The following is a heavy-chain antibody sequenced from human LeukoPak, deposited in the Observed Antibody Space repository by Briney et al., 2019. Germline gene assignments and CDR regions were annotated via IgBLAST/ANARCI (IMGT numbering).Heavy chain of an antibody. CDR3: ASPVAGNWNDDI. J-gene: IGHJ3*02. CDR2: ISAYNGNT. CDR1: GYTFTSYG. Sequence: ASVKVSCKASGYTFTSYGISWVRQAPGQGLEWMGWISAYNGNTNYAQKLQGRVTMTTDTSTSTAYMELRSLRSDDTAVYYCASPVAGNWNDDIWGQGTMVTVSS. D-gene: IGHD1-20*01. V-gene: IGHV1-18*01.